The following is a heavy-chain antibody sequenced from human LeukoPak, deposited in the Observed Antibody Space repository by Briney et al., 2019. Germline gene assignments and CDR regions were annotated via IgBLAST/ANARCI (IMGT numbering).Heavy chain of an antibody. V-gene: IGHV3-21*04. CDR2: ITSGSSYI. D-gene: IGHD6-13*01. J-gene: IGHJ5*02. Sequence: GGSLRLSCAASGFTFSSYNMNWVRQAPGKGLEWVSSITSGSSYIYYADSVKGRFTISRDNAKNSLYLQMNSLRAEDTAVYYCARVAAAVRRSNWFDPWGQGTLVTVSS. CDR3: ARVAAAVRRSNWFDP. CDR1: GFTFSSYN.